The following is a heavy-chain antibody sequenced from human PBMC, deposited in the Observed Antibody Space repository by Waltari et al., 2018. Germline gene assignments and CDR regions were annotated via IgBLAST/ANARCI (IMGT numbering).Heavy chain of an antibody. CDR1: GCTLTELS. D-gene: IGHD3-9*01. Sequence: QVQLVQSGAEVKKPGVSGKRSCTSPGCTLTELSTLWVLQAPGKGLEWMGGFEPEDGETIYAQKVQGRVTMTEDTSTDTAYMELSSLRSEDTAVYYCATDILTGYGPGNYWGQGTLVTVSS. J-gene: IGHJ4*02. CDR2: FEPEDGET. V-gene: IGHV1-24*01. CDR3: ATDILTGYGPGNY.